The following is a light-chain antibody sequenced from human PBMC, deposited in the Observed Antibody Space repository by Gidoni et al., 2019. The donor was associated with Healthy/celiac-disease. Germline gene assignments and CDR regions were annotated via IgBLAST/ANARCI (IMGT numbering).Light chain of an antibody. V-gene: IGKV3-11*01. Sequence: EIVLTQSPATLSLSPGERATLPCRASQSVSSYLACYQQKPGQDPRLLIYDAANRATGIPARFSGSGSGTDFTLTISSLEPEDFAVYYCQQRSNWPHALTFGGGTKVEIK. CDR2: DAA. CDR3: QQRSNWPHALT. J-gene: IGKJ4*01. CDR1: QSVSSY.